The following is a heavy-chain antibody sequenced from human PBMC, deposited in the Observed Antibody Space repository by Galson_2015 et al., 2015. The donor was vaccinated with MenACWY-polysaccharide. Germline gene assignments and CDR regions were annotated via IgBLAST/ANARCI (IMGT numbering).Heavy chain of an antibody. J-gene: IGHJ6*02. CDR1: GFTFSNYW. Sequence: SLRLSCAASGFTFSNYWMTWVHQAPGKGLEWVANIKKDGSEKYYVDSVKGRFTISRDNALYLQMNSLRAEDTAVYFCAREHYGMDVWGQGTTVTVSS. V-gene: IGHV3-7*01. CDR3: AREHYGMDV. CDR2: IKKDGSEK.